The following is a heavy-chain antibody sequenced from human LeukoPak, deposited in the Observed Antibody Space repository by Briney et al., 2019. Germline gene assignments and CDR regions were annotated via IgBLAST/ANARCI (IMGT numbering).Heavy chain of an antibody. CDR3: ARFVYYYYYMDV. CDR2: IYHSGST. V-gene: IGHV4-34*01. J-gene: IGHJ6*03. Sequence: SETLSLTCAVYGVSFSGYYWSWIRQPPGKGLEWIGEIYHSGSTTCNPSLKSRVSISIDTSKSQFSLKLSSVTAAHTAVYYCARFVYYYYYMDVWGKGTTVTISS. CDR1: GVSFSGYY. D-gene: IGHD2-21*01.